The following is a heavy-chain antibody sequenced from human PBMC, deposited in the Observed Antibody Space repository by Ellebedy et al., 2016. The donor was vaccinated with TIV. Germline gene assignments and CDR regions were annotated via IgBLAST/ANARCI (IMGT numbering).Heavy chain of an antibody. CDR3: ARSRGVSY. Sequence: GESLKISCAASGFTFSTYWMTWVRQAPGQGLEWVANIKQDESKKYYVDSVKGRFSVSRDNAKNSLYLQMNSLRAEDTAVYFCARSRGVSYWGQGTLVTVSS. D-gene: IGHD2-8*01. V-gene: IGHV3-7*03. CDR2: IKQDESKK. CDR1: GFTFSTYW. J-gene: IGHJ4*02.